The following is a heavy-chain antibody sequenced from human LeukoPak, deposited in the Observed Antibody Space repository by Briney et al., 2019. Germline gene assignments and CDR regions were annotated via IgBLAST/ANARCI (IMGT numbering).Heavy chain of an antibody. V-gene: IGHV3-7*01. J-gene: IGHJ5*02. D-gene: IGHD3-10*01. Sequence: GGSLRLSCAASGFTFSSYWMSWVRQAPGKGLEWVANIKQDGSEKYYVDSVKGRFTISRDNAKNSLYLQMNSLRAEDTAVYYCARDVLLWFGELFRWFDPWGQGTLVTVSS. CDR3: ARDVLLWFGELFRWFDP. CDR1: GFTFSSYW. CDR2: IKQDGSEK.